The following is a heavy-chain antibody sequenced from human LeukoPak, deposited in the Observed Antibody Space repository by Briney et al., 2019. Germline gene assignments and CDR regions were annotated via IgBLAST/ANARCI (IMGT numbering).Heavy chain of an antibody. CDR3: ARTVVQYTDV. Sequence: GGSLRLSCAASGFTVSSNYMSWVRQAPGKGLEWVANIKQDGSEKYYVDSVKGRFTISKDNAKNSLYLQMNSLRAEDTAVYYCARTVVQYTDVWGKGTTVTVSS. J-gene: IGHJ6*03. D-gene: IGHD4-23*01. CDR1: GFTVSSNY. CDR2: IKQDGSEK. V-gene: IGHV3-7*01.